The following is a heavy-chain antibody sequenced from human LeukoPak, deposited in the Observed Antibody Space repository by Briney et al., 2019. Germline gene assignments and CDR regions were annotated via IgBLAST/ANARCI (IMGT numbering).Heavy chain of an antibody. J-gene: IGHJ1*01. V-gene: IGHV3-15*01. CDR1: GFTFSNAW. D-gene: IGHD3-22*01. Sequence: TTGGSLRLSCAASGFTFSNAWMSWVRQAPGKGLEWVGRIKCITDGGTTDYAAPVKGRFTISRDDSKNTLYLQMNSLKTEDTAVYYCTTGGYYDSSGYYYEGYFQHWGQGTLVTVSS. CDR3: TTGGYYDSSGYYYEGYFQH. CDR2: IKCITDGGTT.